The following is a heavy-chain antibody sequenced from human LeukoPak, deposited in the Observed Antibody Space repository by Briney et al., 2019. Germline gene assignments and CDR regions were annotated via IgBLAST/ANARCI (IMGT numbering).Heavy chain of an antibody. CDR1: GYTFTSYY. J-gene: IGHJ5*02. Sequence: GASVKVSCKASGYTFTSYYMHWVRQAPGQGLEWMGILNPSGGSTSYAQKFQGRVTMTRDMSTSTFYMELSSLRSEDTAVYYCARGPADCTNGVCYRKKNWFDPWGQGTLVTVSS. CDR3: ARGPADCTNGVCYRKKNWFDP. D-gene: IGHD2-8*01. V-gene: IGHV1-46*01. CDR2: LNPSGGST.